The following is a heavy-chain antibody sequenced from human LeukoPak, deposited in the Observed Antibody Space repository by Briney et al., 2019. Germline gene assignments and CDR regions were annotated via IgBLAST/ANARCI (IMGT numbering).Heavy chain of an antibody. CDR2: IIPILGIA. V-gene: IGHV1-69*04. Sequence: SVKVSCKASGGTFSSYAISWVRQAPGQGLEWMGRIIPILGIANYAQKFQGRVTITADKSTSTAYMELSSLRSEDTAVYYCASAPANQKDAFDIWGQGTMVTVSS. CDR3: ASAPANQKDAFDI. J-gene: IGHJ3*02. D-gene: IGHD1-14*01. CDR1: GGTFSSYA.